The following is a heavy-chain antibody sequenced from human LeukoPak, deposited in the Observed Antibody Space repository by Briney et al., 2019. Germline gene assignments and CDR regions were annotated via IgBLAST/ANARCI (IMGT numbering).Heavy chain of an antibody. CDR2: VDHTGST. CDR1: DDSITMYY. J-gene: IGHJ6*03. D-gene: IGHD4-11*01. CDR3: ARGPVSSSTWYSTYYYFFYMDF. V-gene: IGHV4-59*01. Sequence: SETLSLTCTVSDDSITMYYWTWIRQPPGKGLEWIGYVDHTGSTKFNPSLNGRVSISRDTSNNFFSLRLRSVTAADTAVYFCARGPVSSSTWYSTYYYFFYMDFWGKGTTVTVSS.